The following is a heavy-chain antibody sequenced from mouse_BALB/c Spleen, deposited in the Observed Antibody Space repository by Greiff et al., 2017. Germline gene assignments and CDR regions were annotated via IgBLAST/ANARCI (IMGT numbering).Heavy chain of an antibody. V-gene: IGHV5-6*01. CDR1: GFTFSSYG. CDR3: ARLGYDGNYYAMDY. Sequence: EVQLVESGGDLVKPGGSLKLSCAASGFTFSSYGMSWVRKTPDKRLEWVATISSGGSYTYYPDSVKGRFTISRDNAKNTLYLQMSSLKSEDTAMYYCARLGYDGNYYAMDYWGQGTSVTVSS. D-gene: IGHD2-2*01. J-gene: IGHJ4*01. CDR2: ISSGGSYT.